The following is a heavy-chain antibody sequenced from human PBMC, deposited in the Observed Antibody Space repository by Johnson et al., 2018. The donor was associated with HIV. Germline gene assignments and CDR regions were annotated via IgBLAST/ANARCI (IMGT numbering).Heavy chain of an antibody. CDR3: ARGGAAAGGAFDI. Sequence: VQLVESGGGLVQPGGSLRLSCAASGFTVSSNYMSWVRQAPGKGLEWVSVIYSGGRTYYADSVKGRFTISRDNSKNTLYLQMNSLRAGDTAVYYCARGGAAAGGAFDIWGQGTMVTVSS. D-gene: IGHD6-13*01. CDR2: IYSGGRT. CDR1: GFTVSSNY. J-gene: IGHJ3*02. V-gene: IGHV3-66*01.